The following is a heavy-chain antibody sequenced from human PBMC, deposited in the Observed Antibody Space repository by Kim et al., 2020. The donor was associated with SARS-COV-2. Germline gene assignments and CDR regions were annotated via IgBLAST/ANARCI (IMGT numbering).Heavy chain of an antibody. D-gene: IGHD3-22*01. CDR2: IWYDGSNK. V-gene: IGHV3-33*06. Sequence: GGSLRLSCAASGFTFSSYAMHWVRQAPGKGLEWVAVIWYDGSNKYYADSVKGRFTISRDNSKNTLYLQMNSLRAEDTAVYYCAKSPNTMIVEGFDYWGQGTLVTVSS. CDR3: AKSPNTMIVEGFDY. CDR1: GFTFSSYA. J-gene: IGHJ4*02.